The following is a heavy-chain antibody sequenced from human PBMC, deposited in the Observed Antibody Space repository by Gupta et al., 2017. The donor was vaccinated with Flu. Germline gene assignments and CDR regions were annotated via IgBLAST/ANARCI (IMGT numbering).Heavy chain of an antibody. CDR2: IYFDGSNQ. V-gene: IGHV3-33*01. CDR1: GFTFRNYG. Sequence: QVQLVESGGGVVQPGRSLRLSCTAAGFTFRNYGMTWVRQAPGKGLEGVAVIYFDGSNQYYADSVKGRFTISRDNSKSTLSLQMDSLRAEDTAVYYCARDISSRYFDLWGRGTLVTVSS. J-gene: IGHJ2*01. CDR3: ARDISSRYFDL. D-gene: IGHD3-9*01.